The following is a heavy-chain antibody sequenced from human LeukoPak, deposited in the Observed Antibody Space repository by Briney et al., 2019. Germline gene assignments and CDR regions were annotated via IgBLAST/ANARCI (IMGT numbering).Heavy chain of an antibody. D-gene: IGHD2-2*01. Sequence: ASVKVSCKASGYTLTNYALNWVRQAPGQGLEWMGWINTNTGNQTYAQGFTGRFVFSLDTSVNTAYLQISSQKAEDTAIYYCARVQGYCSTTSCYPHYWGQGTLVTVSS. CDR2: INTNTGNQ. CDR3: ARVQGYCSTTSCYPHY. CDR1: GYTLTNYA. V-gene: IGHV7-4-1*02. J-gene: IGHJ4*02.